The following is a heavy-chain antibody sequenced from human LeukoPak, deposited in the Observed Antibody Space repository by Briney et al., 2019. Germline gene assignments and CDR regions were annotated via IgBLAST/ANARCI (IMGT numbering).Heavy chain of an antibody. CDR2: IDQDGSTK. CDR1: GFTFSNYW. CDR3: GRGMDV. J-gene: IGHJ6*02. V-gene: IGHV3-7*03. Sequence: GGSLRLSCEASGFTFSNYWMSWVRQAPGKGLEWVANIDQDGSTKYYVDSVKGRFTISRDNAKNSLYLQMNSLRAEDTAVYYCGRGMDVWGQGTTVTVSS.